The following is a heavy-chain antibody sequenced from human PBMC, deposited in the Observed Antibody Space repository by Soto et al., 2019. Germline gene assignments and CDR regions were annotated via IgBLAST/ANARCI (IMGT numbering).Heavy chain of an antibody. CDR2: IYYSGST. D-gene: IGHD1-26*01. CDR1: GGSISSGGYY. CDR3: ASDGGNQWGNWFDP. V-gene: IGHV4-31*03. J-gene: IGHJ5*02. Sequence: QVQLQESGPGLVKPSQTLSLTCTVSGGSISSGGYYWSWIRQHPGKGLEWIGYIYYSGSTYYNPSPKCRITISVDTSKNQFALKLSSVTAADTAVYYCASDGGNQWGNWFDPWGQGTLVTVSS.